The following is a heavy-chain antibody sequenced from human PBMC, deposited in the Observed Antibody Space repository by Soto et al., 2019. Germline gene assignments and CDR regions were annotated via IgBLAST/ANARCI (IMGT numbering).Heavy chain of an antibody. CDR1: GFTFSSYS. D-gene: IGHD6-13*01. CDR3: AYQRSSWYGRAFDY. Sequence: EVQLVESGGGLVKPGGSLRLSCAASGFTFSSYSMNWVRQAPGKGLEWVSSISSSSSDIYYADSVKGRFTISRDNAKNSLYLQMNSLRAEDTAVYYWAYQRSSWYGRAFDYWGQGTLVTVSS. V-gene: IGHV3-21*01. J-gene: IGHJ4*02. CDR2: ISSSSSDI.